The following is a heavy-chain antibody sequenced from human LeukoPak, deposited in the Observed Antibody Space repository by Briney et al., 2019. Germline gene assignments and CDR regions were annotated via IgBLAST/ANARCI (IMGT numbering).Heavy chain of an antibody. CDR1: GITFRSPG. D-gene: IGHD6-6*01. CDR3: ASTLSSSPH. CDR2: IWYDGSEK. Sequence: GSLRPPWAASGITFRSPGMPWGRQAPGKGLEWVAVIWYDGSEKYYADSVKGRFTISRDNSKNTLYLQMNSLRAEDTAVYYCASTLSSSPHWGRGTLVTVSS. V-gene: IGHV3-33*01. J-gene: IGHJ4*02.